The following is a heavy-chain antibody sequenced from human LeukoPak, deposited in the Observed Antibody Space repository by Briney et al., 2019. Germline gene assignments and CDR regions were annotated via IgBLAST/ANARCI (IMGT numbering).Heavy chain of an antibody. V-gene: IGHV4-39*01. J-gene: IGHJ4*02. CDR3: ATGVPIAATGTLH. CDR2: ISYSGNT. CDR1: GGSISSSSYY. Sequence: SETLSLTCTVSGGSISSSSYYWGWIRQPPGKGLEWIGSISYSGNTYYNPSLRSRVTISVDTSKNQFSLKLSSVTAADTAAYYCATGVPIAATGTLHWGQGTLVTVSS. D-gene: IGHD6-13*01.